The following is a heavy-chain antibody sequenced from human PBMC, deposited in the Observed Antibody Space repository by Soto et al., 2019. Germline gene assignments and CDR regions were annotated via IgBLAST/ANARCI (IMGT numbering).Heavy chain of an antibody. CDR2: ISSSGSTI. J-gene: IGHJ6*03. D-gene: IGHD2-2*01. CDR1: GFTFSDYY. Sequence: QVQLVESGGGLVKPGGSLRLSCAASGFTFSDYYMSWIRQAPGKGLEWVSYISSSGSTIYYADSVKGRFTISRDNAKNSLYLQMNSRRAEDTAVYYCGRTVAAASYYYYYYMDVWGKGTTVTVSS. V-gene: IGHV3-11*01. CDR3: GRTVAAASYYYYYYMDV.